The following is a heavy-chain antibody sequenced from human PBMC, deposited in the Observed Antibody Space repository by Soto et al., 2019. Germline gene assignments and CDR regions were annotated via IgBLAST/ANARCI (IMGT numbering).Heavy chain of an antibody. CDR3: ARGLRDGDTAMAHHYYDGMDV. CDR1: GGAFSGYF. J-gene: IGHJ6*02. Sequence: SEALSLTCAVYGGAFSGYFWNWIRQPPGKGLEWIGEIDDRGSTNYNPSLKSRVTIPGDTSKNQFSLKLSSVTAADTAVYYCARGLRDGDTAMAHHYYDGMDVWGQGPTVP. V-gene: IGHV4-34*01. D-gene: IGHD5-18*01. CDR2: IDDRGST.